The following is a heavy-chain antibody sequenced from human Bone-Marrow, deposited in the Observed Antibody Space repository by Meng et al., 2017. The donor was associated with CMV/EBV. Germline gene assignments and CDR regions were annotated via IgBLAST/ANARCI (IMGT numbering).Heavy chain of an antibody. CDR3: ARVGYSYGYHY. D-gene: IGHD5-18*01. Sequence: QVELVESGGGVVQPGRSRRLSCAASGFTFSSYAMHWVRQAPGKGLEWVAVISYDGSNKYYADSVKGRFTISRDNSKNTLYLQMNSLRAEDTAVNYCARVGYSYGYHYWGQGTLVTVSS. J-gene: IGHJ4*02. CDR2: ISYDGSNK. V-gene: IGHV3-30-3*01. CDR1: GFTFSSYA.